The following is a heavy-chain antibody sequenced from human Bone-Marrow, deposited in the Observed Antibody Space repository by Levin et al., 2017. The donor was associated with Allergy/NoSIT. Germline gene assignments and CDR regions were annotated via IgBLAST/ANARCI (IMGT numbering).Heavy chain of an antibody. CDR3: VRDRLSVAEVLLFDY. V-gene: IGHV1-18*01. CDR2: ISPYNGNT. Sequence: GESLKISCKASGYIFSNYGIAWLRQAPGQGLEWMGWISPYNGNTDYAQKFQDRVTMTTDTSTSTAYMELRSLRSDDTAVFYCVRDRLSVAEVLLFDYWGQGTLVTVSS. J-gene: IGHJ4*02. CDR1: GYIFSNYG. D-gene: IGHD6-19*01.